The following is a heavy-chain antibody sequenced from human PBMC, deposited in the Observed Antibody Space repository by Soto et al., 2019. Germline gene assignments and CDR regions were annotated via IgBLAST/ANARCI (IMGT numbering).Heavy chain of an antibody. V-gene: IGHV3-30*18. J-gene: IGHJ4*02. D-gene: IGHD2-15*01. CDR2: ISYDGSNK. Sequence: QVQLVESGGGVVQPGRSLRLSCAASGFTFSSYGMHWVRQAPGKGLEWVAVISYDGSNKYYADSVKGRFTISRDNSKNTLYLQMNSLRADDTAVYYCAKEGQANSEPPLFVSDFDYWGQGTLVTVSS. CDR1: GFTFSSYG. CDR3: AKEGQANSEPPLFVSDFDY.